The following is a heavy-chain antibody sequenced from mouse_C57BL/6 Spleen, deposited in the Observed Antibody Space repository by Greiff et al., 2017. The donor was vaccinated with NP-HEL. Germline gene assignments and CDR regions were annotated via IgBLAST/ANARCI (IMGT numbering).Heavy chain of an antibody. CDR2: ISGGGGNT. CDR3: ARHPPFAY. Sequence: EVHLVESGGGLVKPGGSLKLSCAASGFTFSSYTMSWVRQTPEKRLEWVATISGGGGNTYYPDSVKGRFTISRDNAKNTLYLQMSSLRSEDTALYYCARHPPFAYWGQGTLVTVSA. V-gene: IGHV5-9*01. J-gene: IGHJ3*01. CDR1: GFTFSSYT.